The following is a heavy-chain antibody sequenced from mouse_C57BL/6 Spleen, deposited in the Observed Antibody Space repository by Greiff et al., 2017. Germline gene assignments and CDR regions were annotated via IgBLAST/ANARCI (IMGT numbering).Heavy chain of an antibody. Sequence: VQLQQSGPELVKPGASVKISCKASGYSFTGYYMNWVKQSPEKSLEWIGEINPSTGGTTYNQKFKAKATLTVDKSSSTAYMQLKSLTSEDSAVYCCASGSWDVSQFAYWGQGTLVTVSA. J-gene: IGHJ3*01. CDR2: INPSTGGT. D-gene: IGHD4-1*01. CDR3: ASGSWDVSQFAY. V-gene: IGHV1-42*01. CDR1: GYSFTGYY.